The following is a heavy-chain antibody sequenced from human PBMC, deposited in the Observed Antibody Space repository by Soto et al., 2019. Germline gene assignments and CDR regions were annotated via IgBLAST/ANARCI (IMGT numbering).Heavy chain of an antibody. CDR1: GGTIYNYA. V-gene: IGHV3-23*01. CDR3: AQGQRKVTFGRVITVYYFAT. D-gene: IGHD3-16*02. J-gene: IGHJ4*02. CDR2: FSGSGGNT. Sequence: EVQLLESGGDLVQPGGSLRLSCEVSGGTIYNYAMTWVRQAPGKGPEWVSSFSGSGGNTFYTPSVKGRFTLSGDNSKNTVYLQMNNLRAEDTAVYYCAQGQRKVTFGRVITVYYFATWGQGTLVTVSS.